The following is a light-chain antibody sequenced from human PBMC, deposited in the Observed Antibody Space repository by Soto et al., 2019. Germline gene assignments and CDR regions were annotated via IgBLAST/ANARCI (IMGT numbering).Light chain of an antibody. Sequence: DIQMTQSPFSMSASVGDRVTITCRAGQSIFSSLNWYQHTPGKAPKLLIYAASTLQSGVPSRFRGSGYGTDFALTISSLTPEDFATYYCQQSYNSPPITFGQGTRREIK. V-gene: IGKV1-39*01. CDR3: QQSYNSPPIT. CDR2: AAS. CDR1: QSIFSS. J-gene: IGKJ5*01.